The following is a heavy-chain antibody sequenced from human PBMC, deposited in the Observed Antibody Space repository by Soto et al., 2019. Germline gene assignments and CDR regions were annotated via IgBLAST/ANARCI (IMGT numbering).Heavy chain of an antibody. CDR1: GDSASSNSAA. D-gene: IGHD6-13*01. Sequence: SQTLSLTCAISGDSASSNSAAWNWIRQSPSRGLEWLGRTYYRSKWYNDYAVSVKSRITINPDTSKNQFSLQLNSVTPEDTAVYYCARWPRQLKYYYYGMDVWGQGTTVTVSS. CDR3: ARWPRQLKYYYYGMDV. CDR2: TYYRSKWYN. J-gene: IGHJ6*02. V-gene: IGHV6-1*01.